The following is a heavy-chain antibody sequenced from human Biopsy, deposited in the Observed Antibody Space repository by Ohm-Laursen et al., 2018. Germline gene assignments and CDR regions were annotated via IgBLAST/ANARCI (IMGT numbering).Heavy chain of an antibody. CDR2: IYYSGIA. CDR1: GGPLNRYY. CDR3: ARGGFGLDGYNSP. Sequence: TLSLTCTVSGGPLNRYYWSWIRQPPGKGLEWIGHIYYSGIAANYNPSLKGRVTISVDTSKHQFSLRLSSATAADTAVYYCARGGFGLDGYNSPWGRGTLVIVSS. D-gene: IGHD5-24*01. V-gene: IGHV4-59*01. J-gene: IGHJ5*02.